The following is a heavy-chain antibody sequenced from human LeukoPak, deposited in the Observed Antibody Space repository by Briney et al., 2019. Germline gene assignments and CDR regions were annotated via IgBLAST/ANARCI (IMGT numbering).Heavy chain of an antibody. CDR1: GGSISSYY. J-gene: IGHJ4*02. CDR3: ARGPPGDIVVVVAATNFDY. CDR2: IYYSGST. V-gene: IGHV4-59*12. D-gene: IGHD2-15*01. Sequence: SETLSLTYTVSGGSISSYYWSWIRQPPGKGLEWIGYIYYSGSTNYNPSLKSRVTISVDTSKNQFSLKLSSVTAADTAVYYCARGPPGDIVVVVAATNFDYWGQGTLVTVSS.